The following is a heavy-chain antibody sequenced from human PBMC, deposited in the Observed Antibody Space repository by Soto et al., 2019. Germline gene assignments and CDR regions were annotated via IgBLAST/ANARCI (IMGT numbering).Heavy chain of an antibody. D-gene: IGHD3-22*01. CDR3: ARGANYYDSSGYYYGLNYFDY. J-gene: IGHJ4*02. Sequence: SETLSLTCIVSGGSISSYYWSWIRQPAGKGLEWIGRIYASGGTNYNPSLQSRVTMSLDTSKNQFSLKLSSVTAVDTAVYYCARGANYYDSSGYYYGLNYFDYWGQGTLVTVSS. V-gene: IGHV4-4*07. CDR1: GGSISSYY. CDR2: IYASGGT.